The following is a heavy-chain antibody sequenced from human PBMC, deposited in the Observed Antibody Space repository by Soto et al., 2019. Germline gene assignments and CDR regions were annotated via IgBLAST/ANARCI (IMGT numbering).Heavy chain of an antibody. CDR2: ISGSGGDT. CDR3: AKDSALPYCGSCFDY. J-gene: IGHJ4*02. Sequence: PRGALTRTCAPSGYTFSSHSLSWVRQAPGKGLECVSSISGSGGDTFYAASVKGRFTISRDNSKNTLYLQMTGLRAEDTALYFCAKDSALPYCGSCFDYCGKGTLVTV. D-gene: IGHD1-26*01. V-gene: IGHV3-23*01. CDR1: GYTFSSHS.